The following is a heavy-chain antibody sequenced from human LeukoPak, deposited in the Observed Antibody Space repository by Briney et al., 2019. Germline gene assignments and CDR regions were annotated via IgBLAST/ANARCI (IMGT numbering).Heavy chain of an antibody. CDR2: IYTSGST. Sequence: PSQTLSLTCTVSGGSISSGSYYWSWIRQPAGKGLEWIGRIYTSGSTNYNPSLKSRVTISVDTSKNQFSLKLSSVTAADTAVYYCALRGYSYGGRAYFDYWGQGTLVTVSS. D-gene: IGHD5-18*01. CDR1: GGSISSGSYY. V-gene: IGHV4-61*02. J-gene: IGHJ4*02. CDR3: ALRGYSYGGRAYFDY.